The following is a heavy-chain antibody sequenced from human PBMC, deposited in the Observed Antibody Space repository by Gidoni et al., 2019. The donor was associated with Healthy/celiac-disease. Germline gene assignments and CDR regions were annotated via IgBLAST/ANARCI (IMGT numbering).Heavy chain of an antibody. Sequence: QVQLVQSGAEVKKPGASVKVSCKASGYTFTGYYMHWVRQAPGQGLEWMGWNNPNSGGTNYAQKFQGRVTMTRDTSISTAYMELSRLRSDDTAVYYCASVGVWSGFPYFWFDPWGQGTLVTVSS. CDR2: NNPNSGGT. CDR3: ASVGVWSGFPYFWFDP. V-gene: IGHV1-2*02. CDR1: GYTFTGYY. D-gene: IGHD3-3*01. J-gene: IGHJ5*02.